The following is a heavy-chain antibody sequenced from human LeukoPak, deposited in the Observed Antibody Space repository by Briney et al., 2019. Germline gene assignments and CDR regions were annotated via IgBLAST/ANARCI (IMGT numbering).Heavy chain of an antibody. Sequence: SETLSLTCTVSGGSISSYYWSWIRQPPGKGLEWIGYIYYSGSTNYNPSLKSRVTILVDTSKNQFSLKLSSVTAADTAVYYCARDNGGYYDYVWGSYRPPSYGMDVWGQGTTVTVSS. CDR3: ARDNGGYYDYVWGSYRPPSYGMDV. V-gene: IGHV4-59*01. CDR2: IYYSGST. J-gene: IGHJ6*02. D-gene: IGHD3-16*02. CDR1: GGSISSYY.